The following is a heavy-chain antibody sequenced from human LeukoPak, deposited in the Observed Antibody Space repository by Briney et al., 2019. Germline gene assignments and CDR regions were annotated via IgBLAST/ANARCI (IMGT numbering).Heavy chain of an antibody. Sequence: SETLSLTCTVSGASISTSSYYWGWIRQPPGKGLEWIANIYYSGSTYYNPPLKSRVTISIDTSKNQFSLMLSSVTAADTAVYYCARDQFGTMIVWGQGTLVTVSS. D-gene: IGHD3-22*01. CDR3: ARDQFGTMIV. CDR1: GASISTSSYY. CDR2: IYYSGST. V-gene: IGHV4-39*07. J-gene: IGHJ4*02.